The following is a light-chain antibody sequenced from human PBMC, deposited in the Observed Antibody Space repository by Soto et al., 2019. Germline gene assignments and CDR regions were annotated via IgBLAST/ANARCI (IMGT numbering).Light chain of an antibody. CDR1: SSDVGGYNY. Sequence: QSVLTQPPSASGSPGQSVTISCTGTSSDVGGYNYVSWYQQHPGKAPKLMIYEVSKRPSGVPDRFSGSKSGNTASLTVSGLQAEDEADYYCSSYAGSNNRYGFGAGTKVTVL. J-gene: IGLJ1*01. CDR3: SSYAGSNNRYG. CDR2: EVS. V-gene: IGLV2-8*01.